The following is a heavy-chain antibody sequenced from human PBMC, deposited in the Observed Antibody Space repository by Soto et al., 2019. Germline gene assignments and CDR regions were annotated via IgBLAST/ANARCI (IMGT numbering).Heavy chain of an antibody. V-gene: IGHV3-23*01. J-gene: IGHJ4*02. CDR2: ISGSGGST. Sequence: GGSLRLSCAASGFTFSSYAMSWVRQAPGKGLEWVSAISGSGGSTYYADSVKGRFTISRDNSKNTLYLQMNSLRAEDTAVYYCAKLGSSSWYGGNNFDYWGQGTLVTVSS. CDR1: GFTFSSYA. D-gene: IGHD6-13*01. CDR3: AKLGSSSWYGGNNFDY.